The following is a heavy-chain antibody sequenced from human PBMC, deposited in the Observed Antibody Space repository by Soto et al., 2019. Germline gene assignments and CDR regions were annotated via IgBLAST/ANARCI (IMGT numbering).Heavy chain of an antibody. CDR3: ANIPTAFHSIDS. Sequence: SETLSLTCTVSGGSISSYYWSWIRQPPGKGLEWIGYIFYSGSTNYNPSLKSRVTISVDTSKNQFSLKLSSVTAADTAVYYCANIPTAFHSIDSWGQGARVTVS. CDR2: IFYSGST. CDR1: GGSISSYY. V-gene: IGHV4-59*01. J-gene: IGHJ4*02. D-gene: IGHD2-21*02.